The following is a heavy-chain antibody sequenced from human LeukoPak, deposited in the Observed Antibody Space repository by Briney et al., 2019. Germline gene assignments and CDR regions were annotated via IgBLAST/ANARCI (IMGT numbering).Heavy chain of an antibody. CDR3: ARAHGDYDGYFDY. D-gene: IGHD4-17*01. J-gene: IGHJ4*02. Sequence: RRGESLKISCKGSGYSFTSYWIGWVRQMPGKGLEWMGIIYPGDSDTRYSPSFQGQVTISADKSISTAYLQWSSLKASDTAMYYCARAHGDYDGYFDYWGQGTLVTVSS. CDR1: GYSFTSYW. CDR2: IYPGDSDT. V-gene: IGHV5-51*01.